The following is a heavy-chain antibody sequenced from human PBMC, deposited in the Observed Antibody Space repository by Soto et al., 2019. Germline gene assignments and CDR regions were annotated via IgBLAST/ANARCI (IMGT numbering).Heavy chain of an antibody. J-gene: IGHJ6*02. Sequence: QVQLQESGPGLVRPSGTLSLTCAVSGDSIIGTGWWSWVRQSPGKGLDWIGEVYHSGATNYNPSLKSRVTISVDTSRNQSSLNLGSVTAADTAVYYCVRNGYYSLDVWGQGTTVTVSS. CDR2: VYHSGAT. CDR3: VRNGYYSLDV. D-gene: IGHD3-22*01. V-gene: IGHV4-4*02. CDR1: GDSIIGTGW.